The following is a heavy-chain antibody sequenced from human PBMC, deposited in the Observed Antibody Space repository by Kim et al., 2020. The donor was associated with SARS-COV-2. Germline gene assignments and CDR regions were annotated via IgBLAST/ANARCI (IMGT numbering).Heavy chain of an antibody. D-gene: IGHD2-21*02. CDR3: AKDRGVVVTPASGAFDI. J-gene: IGHJ3*02. Sequence: KGRFTIARDNSKNRLYLQMNSLRAEETAVYYCAKDRGVVVTPASGAFDIWGQETMVTVSS. V-gene: IGHV3-30*02.